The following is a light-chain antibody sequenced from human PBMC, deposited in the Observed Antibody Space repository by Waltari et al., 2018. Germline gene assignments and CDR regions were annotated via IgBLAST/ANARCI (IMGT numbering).Light chain of an antibody. CDR3: QAWDTTTAV. V-gene: IGLV3-1*01. CDR2: QDN. CDR1: KLGDKY. J-gene: IGLJ3*02. Sequence: SYELTQPPSLSVSPGQPASITCSGDKLGDKYACWYQQKPGQSPVLVIYQDNKRPSGIPERFSGSNSGDTATLTISGTHAMDEADYYCQAWDTTTAVFGGGTKLTVL.